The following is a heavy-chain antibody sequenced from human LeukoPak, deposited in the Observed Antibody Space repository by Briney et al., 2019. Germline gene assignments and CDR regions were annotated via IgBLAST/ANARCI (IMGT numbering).Heavy chain of an antibody. J-gene: IGHJ4*02. V-gene: IGHV3-64*02. CDR1: GFSLSYYA. D-gene: IGHD6-19*01. CDR3: ARAMYSSGWYDY. CDR2: ISSDGDST. Sequence: QSGGPLRLSCAASGFSLSYYAVHCVRQSPGKGLVYVSAISSDGDSTYYADSVKGRFTISRDNTKHTLYLQMGSLRTEDMAVYCCARAMYSSGWYDYWGRGTVVRVSS.